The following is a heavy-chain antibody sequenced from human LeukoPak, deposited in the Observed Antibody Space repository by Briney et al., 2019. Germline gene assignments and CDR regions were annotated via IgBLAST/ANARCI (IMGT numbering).Heavy chain of an antibody. J-gene: IGHJ4*02. Sequence: GGSLRLSCAASGFTFSSYGMHWVRQAPGKGLEWVTVIWYGGSNKYYADSVKGRFTISRDNSKNTLYLQMNSLRAEDTAVYYCAKEDYSSSFDYWGQGTLVTVSS. V-gene: IGHV3-30*02. CDR2: IWYGGSNK. CDR1: GFTFSSYG. CDR3: AKEDYSSSFDY. D-gene: IGHD4-11*01.